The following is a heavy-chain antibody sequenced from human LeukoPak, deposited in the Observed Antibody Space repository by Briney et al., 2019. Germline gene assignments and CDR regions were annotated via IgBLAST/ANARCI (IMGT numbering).Heavy chain of an antibody. J-gene: IGHJ4*02. CDR1: GGSISSGDYY. V-gene: IGHV4-30-4*08. CDR3: ARVVEQQLVSYDY. D-gene: IGHD6-13*01. CDR2: IYYSGST. Sequence: PSETLTLTCTVSGGSISSGDYYWSWIRQPPGKGLEWIGYIYYSGSTNYNPSLKSRVTISVDTSKNQFSLKLSSVTAADTAVYYCARVVEQQLVSYDYWGQGTLVTVSS.